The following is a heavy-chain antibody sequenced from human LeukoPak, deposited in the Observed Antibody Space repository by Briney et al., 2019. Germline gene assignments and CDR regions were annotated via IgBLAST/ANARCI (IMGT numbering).Heavy chain of an antibody. CDR2: IYHSGST. CDR3: ARNIVVVPAAMDYYYMDV. Sequence: SETLSLTCAVSGYSISSGYCWGWIRQPPGKGLEWIGSIYHSGSTYYNPSLKSRVTISVDTSKNQFSLKLSSVTAADTAVYYCARNIVVVPAAMDYYYMDVWGKGTTVTVSS. D-gene: IGHD2-2*01. J-gene: IGHJ6*03. V-gene: IGHV4-38-2*01. CDR1: GYSISSGYC.